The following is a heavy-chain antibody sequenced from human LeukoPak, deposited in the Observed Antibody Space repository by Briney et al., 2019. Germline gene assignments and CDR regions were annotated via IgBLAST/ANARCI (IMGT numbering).Heavy chain of an antibody. CDR1: GFTFSSYG. CDR2: IWYDGSNK. V-gene: IGHV3-33*01. J-gene: IGHJ4*02. Sequence: GGSLRLSYAASGFTFSSYGMHWVRQAPGKGLECVAVIWYDGSNKYYADSVKGRFTISRDNSKNTLYLQMNSLRAEDTAVYYCAREKQKYSSGWYCSDYWGQGTLVTVSS. D-gene: IGHD6-19*01. CDR3: AREKQKYSSGWYCSDY.